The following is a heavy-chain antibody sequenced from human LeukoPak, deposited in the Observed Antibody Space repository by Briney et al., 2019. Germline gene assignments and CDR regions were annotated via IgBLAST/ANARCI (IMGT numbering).Heavy chain of an antibody. V-gene: IGHV4-61*01. CDR2: IYYSGST. J-gene: IGHJ3*02. Sequence: PSETLSLTCTVSGGSVSSGSYYWSWIRQPPGKGLGWIGYIYYSGSTNYNPSLKSRVTISVDTSKNQFSLTLSSVTAADTAVYYCARMYRQNYYDSSGYFQFDAFDIWGQGTMVTVSS. D-gene: IGHD3-22*01. CDR1: GGSVSSGSYY. CDR3: ARMYRQNYYDSSGYFQFDAFDI.